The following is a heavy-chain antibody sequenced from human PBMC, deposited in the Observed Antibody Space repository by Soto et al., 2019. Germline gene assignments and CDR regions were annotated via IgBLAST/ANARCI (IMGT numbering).Heavy chain of an antibody. CDR2: IWYDGSNK. J-gene: IGHJ5*02. D-gene: IGHD3-10*02. Sequence: QVQLVRSGGGVVQPGRSLRLSCAASGFTFRNYGMHWVRQAPGKGLEWLAVIWYDGSNKYYADSVKGRFTISRDNSKTPQDLEMNSLRDEDRAVYYCARDVRSRRYDLWGQGTLVIGCS. V-gene: IGHV3-33*01. CDR3: ARDVRSRRYDL. CDR1: GFTFRNYG.